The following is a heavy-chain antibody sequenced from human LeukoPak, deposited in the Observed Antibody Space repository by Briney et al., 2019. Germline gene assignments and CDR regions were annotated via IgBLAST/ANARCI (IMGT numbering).Heavy chain of an antibody. J-gene: IGHJ3*02. D-gene: IGHD3-22*01. CDR1: GYTFTGYY. CDR2: INPNSGGT. CDR3: ARAATYYYDSSGDAFDI. V-gene: IGHV1-2*02. Sequence: ASVKVSCKASGYTFTGYYMHWVRQAPGQGPEWMGWINPNSGGTNYAQKFQGRVTMTRDTSISTAYMELSRLRSDDTAVYYCARAATYYYDSSGDAFDIWGQGTMVTVSS.